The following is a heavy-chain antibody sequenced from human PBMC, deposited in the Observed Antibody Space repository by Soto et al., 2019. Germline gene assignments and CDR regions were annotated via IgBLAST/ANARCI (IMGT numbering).Heavy chain of an antibody. CDR2: MNPNSGNT. D-gene: IGHD3-3*01. V-gene: IGHV1-8*01. CDR1: GYTFTSYD. J-gene: IGHJ5*02. Sequence: GASVKVSCKASGYTFTSYDINWVRQATGQGLEWMGWMNPNSGNTGYAQKFQGRVTMTRNTSISTAYMELSSLRSEDTAVYYCARGVRFLEWFNAYNWFDPWGQGTLVTVSS. CDR3: ARGVRFLEWFNAYNWFDP.